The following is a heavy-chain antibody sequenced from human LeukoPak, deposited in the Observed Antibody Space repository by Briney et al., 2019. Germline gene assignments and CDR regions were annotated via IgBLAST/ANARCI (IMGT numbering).Heavy chain of an antibody. J-gene: IGHJ4*02. CDR2: IYSGGST. D-gene: IGHD3-9*01. CDR3: TTDHGSAYDILTGSVPQYPDY. CDR1: GFTVSSNY. Sequence: GGSLRLSCAASGFTVSSNYMSWVRQAPGKGLEWVSVIYSGGSTYYADSVKGRFTISRDNSKNTLYLQMNSLRAEDTAVYYCTTDHGSAYDILTGSVPQYPDYWGQGTLVTISS. V-gene: IGHV3-53*01.